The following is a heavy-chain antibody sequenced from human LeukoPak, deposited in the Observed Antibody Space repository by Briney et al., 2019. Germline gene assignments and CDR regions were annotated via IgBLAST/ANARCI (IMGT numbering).Heavy chain of an antibody. D-gene: IGHD6-13*01. CDR1: EYSVSSNSAA. Sequence: SQTFSLTCAISEYSVSSNSAAWNWIRQSPSRGLEWLGRTYYRSKWYYDYAVSVKSRITINPDTSKNQFSLQLNSVTPEDTAVYYCARGPQLVDYYYIDVWGKGTTVTVSS. CDR2: TYYRSKWYY. V-gene: IGHV6-1*01. CDR3: ARGPQLVDYYYIDV. J-gene: IGHJ6*03.